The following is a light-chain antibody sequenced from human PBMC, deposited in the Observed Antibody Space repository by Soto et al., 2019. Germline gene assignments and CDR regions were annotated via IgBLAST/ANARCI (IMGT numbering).Light chain of an antibody. V-gene: IGKV3-15*01. CDR2: GAS. Sequence: EIVMTQSPVTLSVSPGGRATLSCRASQSISYTLAWYQQKPGQAPRLLIHGASTRAPGFPARFSGSGSGTDFTLTISSLQSEDFAVYYCQQYNNWPWTFGQGTKVDIK. CDR3: QQYNNWPWT. J-gene: IGKJ1*01. CDR1: QSISYT.